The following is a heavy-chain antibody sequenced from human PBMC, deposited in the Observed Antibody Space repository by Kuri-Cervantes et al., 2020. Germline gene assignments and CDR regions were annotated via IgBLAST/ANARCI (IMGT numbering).Heavy chain of an antibody. CDR1: GYTFTSYA. V-gene: IGHV1-2*02. D-gene: IGHD2/OR15-2a*01. Sequence: ASVKVSCKASGYTFTSYAMHWVRQAPGQGLEWMGWINPNSGGTNYEQKFQGRVTMTRDTSISTAYMELSRLRSDDTAVYYCARGESGDYYSTMGGYYYGMDVWGQGTTVTVSS. CDR2: INPNSGGT. CDR3: ARGESGDYYSTMGGYYYGMDV. J-gene: IGHJ6*02.